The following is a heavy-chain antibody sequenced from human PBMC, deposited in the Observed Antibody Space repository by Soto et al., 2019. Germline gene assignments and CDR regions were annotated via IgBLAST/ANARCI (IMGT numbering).Heavy chain of an antibody. V-gene: IGHV1-46*01. Sequence: ASVKVSCKASGYTFTSYYMHWVRQAPGQGLEWMGIINPSGGSISYAQKFQGRVTMTRDTSTSTVYMELSSLRSEDTAVYYCAREPYIVATIRQPGPHYYYGMDVWGQGTTVTVSS. D-gene: IGHD5-12*01. CDR2: INPSGGSI. CDR1: GYTFTSYY. CDR3: AREPYIVATIRQPGPHYYYGMDV. J-gene: IGHJ6*02.